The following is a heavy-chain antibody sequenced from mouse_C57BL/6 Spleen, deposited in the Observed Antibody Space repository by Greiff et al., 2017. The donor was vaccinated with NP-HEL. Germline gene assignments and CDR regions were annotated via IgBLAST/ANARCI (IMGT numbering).Heavy chain of an antibody. D-gene: IGHD2-2*01. Sequence: QVQLQQPGAELVMPGASVKLSCKASGYTFTSYWMHWVKQRPGQGLEWIGEIDPSDSYTNYISKFKGKSTLTVDKSSSTAYMQLSSLTSEDSAVYYCARSPYGYDAGYYFDDWGKGTTLTVSS. V-gene: IGHV1-69*01. CDR2: IDPSDSYT. CDR3: ARSPYGYDAGYYFDD. CDR1: GYTFTSYW. J-gene: IGHJ2*01.